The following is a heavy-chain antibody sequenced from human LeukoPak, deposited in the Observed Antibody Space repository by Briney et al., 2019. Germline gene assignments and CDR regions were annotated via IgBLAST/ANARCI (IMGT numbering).Heavy chain of an antibody. CDR1: GYTFTGYY. CDR3: ARRARSGIAVAGYYYYYYMDV. V-gene: IGHV1-2*02. CDR2: VNPNSGGT. J-gene: IGHJ6*03. Sequence: ASVKVSCKASGYTFTGYYMHWVRQAPGQGLEWMGWVNPNSGGTNYAQKFQGRVTMTRDTSISTAYMELSRLRSDDTAVYYCARRARSGIAVAGYYYYYYMDVWGKGTTVTVSS. D-gene: IGHD6-19*01.